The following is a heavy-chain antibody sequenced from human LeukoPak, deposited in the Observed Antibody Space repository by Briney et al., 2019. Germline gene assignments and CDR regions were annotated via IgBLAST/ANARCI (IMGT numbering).Heavy chain of an antibody. CDR2: ISSTSNTI. CDR1: GFTFSSHT. J-gene: IGHJ4*02. CDR3: ARARGVDY. V-gene: IGHV3-48*02. Sequence: GGSLRLSCAASGFTFSSHTMNGVRQAPGKGLEWVSSISSTSNTIYYADSVKGRFTISRDNAKNSLYLQMNSLRDEDTAVYYCARARGVDYWGQGTLVTVAS.